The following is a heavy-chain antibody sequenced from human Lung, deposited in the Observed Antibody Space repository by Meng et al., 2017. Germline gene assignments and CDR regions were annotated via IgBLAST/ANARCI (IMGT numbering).Heavy chain of an antibody. CDR1: GGSFSDYY. CDR2: INHSGST. J-gene: IGHJ4*02. V-gene: IGHV4-34*01. Sequence: QGQLQQWGPGLLKPSEPRSLTCFVSGGSFSDYYCSWIRQPPGKGLEWIGEINHSGSTNYNPSLESRATISVDTSQNNLSLKLSSVTAADSAVYYCARGPTTMAHDFDYWGQGTLVTVSS. CDR3: ARGPTTMAHDFDY. D-gene: IGHD4-11*01.